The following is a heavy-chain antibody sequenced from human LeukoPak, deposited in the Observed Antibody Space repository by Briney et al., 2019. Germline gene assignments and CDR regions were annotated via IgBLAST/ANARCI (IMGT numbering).Heavy chain of an antibody. J-gene: IGHJ3*02. CDR2: IWYDGSAK. CDR3: ARELRYFDWLDAFDI. D-gene: IGHD3-9*01. CDR1: GFTLSSYA. Sequence: PGGSLRLSCAASGFTLSSYAMHWVRQAPGKGLEWVGIIWYDGSAKFYADSVQGRFTISRDNAKNTLYLQMNSLRAEDTAVYYCARELRYFDWLDAFDIWGQGTMVTVSS. V-gene: IGHV3-33*01.